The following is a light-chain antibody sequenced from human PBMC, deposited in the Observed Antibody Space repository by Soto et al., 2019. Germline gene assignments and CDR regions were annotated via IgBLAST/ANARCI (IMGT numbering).Light chain of an antibody. CDR1: QSISSW. J-gene: IGKJ4*01. V-gene: IGKV1-5*01. CDR3: QQYNSYWGRLT. Sequence: DIQMTQSPSTLSASVGDRVTITCRASQSISSWLAWYQQKPGKAPKLLIYDASSLESGVPSRFSGSGSGTEFTLTISSLQPDDFATYYCQQYNSYWGRLTFGGGTKVDI. CDR2: DAS.